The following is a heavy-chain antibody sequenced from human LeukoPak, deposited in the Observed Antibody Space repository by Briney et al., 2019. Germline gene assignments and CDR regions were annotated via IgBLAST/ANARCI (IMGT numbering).Heavy chain of an antibody. CDR2: IWYDGSNK. CDR3: ARDKPLFSPASPSDAFDI. CDR1: GFTFSSYG. V-gene: IGHV3-33*01. Sequence: GGSLRLSCAASGFTFSSYGMHWVRQAPGKGLEWVAVIWYDGSNKYYADSVKGRFTISRDNSKNTLYLQMNSLRAEDTAVYYCARDKPLFSPASPSDAFDIWGQGTMVTVSS. D-gene: IGHD3-9*01. J-gene: IGHJ3*02.